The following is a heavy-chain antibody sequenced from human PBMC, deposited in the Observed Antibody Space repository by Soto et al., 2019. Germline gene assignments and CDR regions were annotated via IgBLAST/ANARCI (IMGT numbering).Heavy chain of an antibody. CDR3: ARDRPNMGRGVNDY. CDR1: GGTFSSYT. V-gene: IGHV1-69*08. J-gene: IGHJ4*02. Sequence: QVQLVQSGAEVKKPGSSVKVSCKASGGTFSSYTISWVRQAPGQGLEWMGRIIPILGIANYAQKFQGRVTLTADKSTSTAYMERSSLRSEDTAVYYCARDRPNMGRGVNDYWGQGTLVTVSS. D-gene: IGHD3-10*01. CDR2: IIPILGIA.